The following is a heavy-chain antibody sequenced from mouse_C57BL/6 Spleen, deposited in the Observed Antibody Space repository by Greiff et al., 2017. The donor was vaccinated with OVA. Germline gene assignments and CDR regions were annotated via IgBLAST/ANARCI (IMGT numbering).Heavy chain of an antibody. D-gene: IGHD1-1*01. V-gene: IGHV2-2*01. CDR1: GFSLTSYG. Sequence: VKLMASGPGLVQPSQSLSITCTVSGFSLTSYGVHWVRQSPGKGLEWLGVIWSGGSTDYNAAFISRLSISKDNSKSQVFFKMNSLQADDTAIYYCARTDYYGSSYAYYFDYWGQGTTLTVSS. CDR3: ARTDYYGSSYAYYFDY. CDR2: IWSGGST. J-gene: IGHJ2*01.